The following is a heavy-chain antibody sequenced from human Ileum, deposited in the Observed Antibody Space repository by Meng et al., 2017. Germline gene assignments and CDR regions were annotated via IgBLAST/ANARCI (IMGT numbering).Heavy chain of an antibody. D-gene: IGHD3-3*01. CDR3: VDSKWSANY. J-gene: IGHJ4*02. V-gene: IGHV4-34*01. CDR2: INDSGST. CDR1: GGAFSSHY. Sequence: QVQLQKWGAGLLKPSETLYFNCAVYGGAFSSHYWTWISQPTGKGLEWIXEINDSGSTHYNPSLGSRVTISVDTSKSQFSLKLISVTAADTGVYYCVDSKWSANYWGQGTRVTGAS.